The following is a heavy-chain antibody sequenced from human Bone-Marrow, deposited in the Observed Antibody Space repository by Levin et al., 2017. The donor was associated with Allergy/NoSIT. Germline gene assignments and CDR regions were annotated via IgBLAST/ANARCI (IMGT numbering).Heavy chain of an antibody. CDR3: ARLLGPGDADAFDI. Sequence: SCAASGFTFSDHYMDWVRQAPGKGLEWVGRTRNKANSYTTEYAASVKGRFTISRDDSKNSLYLQMNSLKTEDTAVYYCARLLGPGDADAFDIWGQGTMVTVSS. CDR2: TRNKANSYTT. CDR1: GFTFSDHY. D-gene: IGHD7-27*01. J-gene: IGHJ3*02. V-gene: IGHV3-72*01.